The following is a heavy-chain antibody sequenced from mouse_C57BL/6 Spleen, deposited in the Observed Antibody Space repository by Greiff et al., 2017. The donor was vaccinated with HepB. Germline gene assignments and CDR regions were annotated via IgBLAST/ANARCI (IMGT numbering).Heavy chain of an antibody. D-gene: IGHD1-1*01. CDR3: ARQVITTVVAGFDY. J-gene: IGHJ2*01. Sequence: VKLVESGPELVKPGASVKISCKASGYAFSSSWMNWVKQRPGKGLEWIGRIYPGDGDTNYNGKFKGKATLTADKSSSTAYMQLSSLTSEDSAVYFCARQVITTVVAGFDYWGQGTTLTVSS. CDR2: IYPGDGDT. V-gene: IGHV1-82*01. CDR1: GYAFSSSW.